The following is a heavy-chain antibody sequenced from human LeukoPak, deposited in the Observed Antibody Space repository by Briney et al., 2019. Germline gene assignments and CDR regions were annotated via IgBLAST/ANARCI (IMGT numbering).Heavy chain of an antibody. V-gene: IGHV3-7*01. CDR1: GFTFSSYW. Sequence: GGSLRLSCAASGFTFSSYWMSWVRQAPGKGLEWVANIKQDGSEKYYVDSVKDRFTISRDNAKNSLYLQMNSLRAEDTAVYYCARERYYDSSGYLDYWGQGTLVTVSS. CDR3: ARERYYDSSGYLDY. J-gene: IGHJ4*02. CDR2: IKQDGSEK. D-gene: IGHD3-22*01.